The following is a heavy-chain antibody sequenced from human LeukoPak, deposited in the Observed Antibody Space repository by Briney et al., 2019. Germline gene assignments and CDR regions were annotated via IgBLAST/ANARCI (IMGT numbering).Heavy chain of an antibody. CDR1: GYTFTTSG. D-gene: IGHD6-13*01. V-gene: IGHV1-18*01. Sequence: ASVKVSCKASGYTFTTSGITWVRQAPGQGLEWMGWISVYNGNTKYAQRLQGRVTMTTDTSTSTAYMELRSLRSDDTAVYYCARDKTSSWYSKPFDYWGQGTLVTVSS. CDR3: ARDKTSSWYSKPFDY. CDR2: ISVYNGNT. J-gene: IGHJ4*02.